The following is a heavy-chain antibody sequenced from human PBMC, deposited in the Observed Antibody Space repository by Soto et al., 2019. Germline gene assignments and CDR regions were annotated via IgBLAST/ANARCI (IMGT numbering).Heavy chain of an antibody. CDR1: GGSLTGYY. Sequence: QVQLQQWGAGLLKPSETLSLTSTVNGGSLTGYYWSWIRQAPGKGLEWIGEVKDGGSTNYSPSLRGRVSISADTSKNHFSLRLNSVTAADTAVYFCARGQEGIVATHWDQGALVTVSS. D-gene: IGHD5-12*01. CDR2: VKDGGST. J-gene: IGHJ4*02. V-gene: IGHV4-34*01. CDR3: ARGQEGIVATH.